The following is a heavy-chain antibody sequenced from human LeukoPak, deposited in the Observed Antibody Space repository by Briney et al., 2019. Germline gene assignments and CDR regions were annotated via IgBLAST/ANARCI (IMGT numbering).Heavy chain of an antibody. CDR3: ARQSSSIDYYDSSGYYYGVAFDI. Sequence: PSETLSLTXAVSGYSISSGYYWGWIRQPPGKGLEWIGSIYHSGSTYYNPSLKSRVTISVDTSKNQFSLKLSSVTAADTAVYDCARQSSSIDYYDSSGYYYGVAFDIWGQGTMVTVSS. CDR1: GYSISSGYY. D-gene: IGHD3-22*01. CDR2: IYHSGST. J-gene: IGHJ3*02. V-gene: IGHV4-38-2*01.